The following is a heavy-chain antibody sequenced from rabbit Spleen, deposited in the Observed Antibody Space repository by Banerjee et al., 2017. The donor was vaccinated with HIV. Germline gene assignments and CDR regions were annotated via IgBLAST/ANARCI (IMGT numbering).Heavy chain of an antibody. CDR3: ARGYPGNLIGAFYFAL. D-gene: IGHD7-1*01. Sequence: QQQLVESGGGLVKPEGSLKLSCIASGFSFSNKAVMCWVRQAPGKGLEWIACINAVTGKAVYASWAKGRFTISKTSSTTVTLQMTSLTAADTATYFCARGYPGNLIGAFYFALWGQGTLVTVS. CDR1: GFSFSNKAV. V-gene: IGHV1S45*01. CDR2: INAVTGKA. J-gene: IGHJ4*01.